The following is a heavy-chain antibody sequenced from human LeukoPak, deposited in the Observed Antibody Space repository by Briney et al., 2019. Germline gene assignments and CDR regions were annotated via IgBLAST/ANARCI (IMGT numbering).Heavy chain of an antibody. V-gene: IGHV1-8*01. Sequence: ASVKVSCKASGYTFTSYDINWVRQATGQGLEWMGWMNPNSGNTGYAQKLQGRVTMTTDTSTSTAYMELRSLRSDDTAVYYCARHPIQLWFNVDYWGQGTLVTVSS. CDR2: MNPNSGNT. CDR3: ARHPIQLWFNVDY. J-gene: IGHJ4*02. D-gene: IGHD5-18*01. CDR1: GYTFTSYD.